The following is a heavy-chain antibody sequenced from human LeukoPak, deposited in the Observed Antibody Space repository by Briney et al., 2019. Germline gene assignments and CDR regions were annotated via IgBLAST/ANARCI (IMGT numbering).Heavy chain of an antibody. V-gene: IGHV3-21*01. CDR1: GFTFSSYS. CDR3: APQPPRNIYDSSELEIDY. D-gene: IGHD3-22*01. CDR2: ISSSSSYI. J-gene: IGHJ4*02. Sequence: PGGSLRLSCAASGFTFSSYSMNWVRQAPGKGLEWVSSISSSSSYIYYADSVKGRFTISRDNAKNSLYLQMSSLRAEDTAVYYCAPQPPRNIYDSSELEIDYWGQGTLVTVSS.